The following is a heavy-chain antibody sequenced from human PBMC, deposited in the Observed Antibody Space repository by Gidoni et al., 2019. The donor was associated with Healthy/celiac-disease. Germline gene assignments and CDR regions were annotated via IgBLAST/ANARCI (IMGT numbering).Heavy chain of an antibody. Sequence: EVQLVESGGGLVKPGGSLRLSCAASGFTFSNAWMSWVRQAPGKGLGWVGRIKSKTDGGTTDYAAPVKGRFTISRDDSKNTLYLQMNSLKTEDTAVYYCTTSLLWFGESDEDYWGQGTLVTVSS. V-gene: IGHV3-15*01. J-gene: IGHJ4*02. CDR2: IKSKTDGGTT. CDR3: TTSLLWFGESDEDY. CDR1: GFTFSNAW. D-gene: IGHD3-10*01.